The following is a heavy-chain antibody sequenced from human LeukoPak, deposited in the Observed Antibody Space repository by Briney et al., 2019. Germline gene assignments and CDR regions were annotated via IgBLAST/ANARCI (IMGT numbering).Heavy chain of an antibody. J-gene: IGHJ4*02. V-gene: IGHV1-18*01. CDR1: GYTFTSYG. CDR2: ISAYNGNT. D-gene: IGHD3-10*01. CDR3: ARDHRSWEVRGVIISLFDY. Sequence: ASVKVSCKASGYTFTSYGISWVRQAPGQGLEWMGWISAYNGNTNYAQKLQGRVTMTTDTSTSTAYMELRSLRSDDTAVYYCARDHRSWEVRGVIISLFDYWGQGSLVTVYS.